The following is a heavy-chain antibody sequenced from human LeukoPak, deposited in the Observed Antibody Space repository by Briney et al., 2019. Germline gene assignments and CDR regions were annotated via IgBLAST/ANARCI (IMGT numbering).Heavy chain of an antibody. D-gene: IGHD3-9*01. J-gene: IGHJ4*02. CDR3: ARDERFDRYFDY. Sequence: SVKVSCKASGYTFTRYAMNWVRQAPGQGLEWMGGIIPIFGTANYAQKFQGRVTITADESTSTAYMELSSLRSEDTAVYYCARDERFDRYFDYWGQGTLVTVSS. CDR1: GYTFTRYA. CDR2: IIPIFGTA. V-gene: IGHV1-69*13.